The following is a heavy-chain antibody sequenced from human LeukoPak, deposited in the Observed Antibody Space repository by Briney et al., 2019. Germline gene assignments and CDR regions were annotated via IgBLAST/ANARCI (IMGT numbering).Heavy chain of an antibody. CDR2: IYSGGNT. CDR3: ARGSRGGDSELDY. D-gene: IGHD2-21*02. J-gene: IGHJ4*02. Sequence: GGSLRLSCAASGFTVSSNYMRWVRQAPGQGLEWVSVIYSGGNTYYADSVKGRFIISRDTSKNTLYLQMNSLRAEDTAVYYCARGSRGGDSELDYWGQGTVVTVSS. CDR1: GFTVSSNY. V-gene: IGHV3-53*01.